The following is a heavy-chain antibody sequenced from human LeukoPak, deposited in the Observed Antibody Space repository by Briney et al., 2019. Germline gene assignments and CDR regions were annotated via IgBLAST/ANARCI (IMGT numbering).Heavy chain of an antibody. J-gene: IGHJ6*04. CDR1: GIIVSSNY. CDR2: IYREGTP. Sequence: GGSLRLSCAASGIIVSSNYLSWVRRAPGKGLEWVSAIYREGTPYYTDSVKGRFTISRDNSKNTMYLQMNSLRAEDTAVYYCARDKRSGYDYYYYYGMDVWGKGTTVTVSS. D-gene: IGHD5-12*01. CDR3: ARDKRSGYDYYYYYGMDV. V-gene: IGHV3-66*01.